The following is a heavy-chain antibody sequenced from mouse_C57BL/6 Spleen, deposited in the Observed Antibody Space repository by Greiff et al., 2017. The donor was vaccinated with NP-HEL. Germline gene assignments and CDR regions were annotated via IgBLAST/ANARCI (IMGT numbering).Heavy chain of an antibody. CDR1: GFTFSNYW. CDR2: IRLKSDNYAT. J-gene: IGHJ3*01. V-gene: IGHV6-3*01. D-gene: IGHD3-2*02. Sequence: EVKVEESGGGLVQPGGSMKLSCVASGFTFSNYWMNWVRQSPEKGLEWVAQIRLKSDNYATHYAESVKGRFTISRDDSKSSVYLQMNNLRAEDTGIYYCTGTQLRLTWFAYWGQGTLVTVSA. CDR3: TGTQLRLTWFAY.